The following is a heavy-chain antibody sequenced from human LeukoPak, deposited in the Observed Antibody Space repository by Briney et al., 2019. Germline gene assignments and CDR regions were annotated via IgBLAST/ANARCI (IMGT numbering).Heavy chain of an antibody. CDR2: ISSSGSTI. CDR1: GFTFSK. CDR3: ARGGYGAHMG. V-gene: IGHV3-48*03. Sequence: GGSLRLSCAASGFTFSKMNWVRQAPGKGLEWVSYISSSGSTIYYADSVKGRFTISRDNAKNTVFLEMNSLRAEDTAVYYCARGGYGAHMGWGQGILVTVSS. D-gene: IGHD4/OR15-4a*01. J-gene: IGHJ4*02.